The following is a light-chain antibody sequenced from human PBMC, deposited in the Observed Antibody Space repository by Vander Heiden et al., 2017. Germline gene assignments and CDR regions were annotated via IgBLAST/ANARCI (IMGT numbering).Light chain of an antibody. CDR2: GAS. CDR1: QTVNSN. V-gene: IGKV3-15*01. J-gene: IGKJ1*01. CDR3: QQYNNWPRT. Sequence: EIVMTQSPATLSVSPGERATLSCRASQTVNSNLAWYQQKPGQAPRLLIYGASTRATGIPARFSGSGSGTEFTLTISSLQSEDFAVYYCQQYNNWPRTFGLGTKVEIK.